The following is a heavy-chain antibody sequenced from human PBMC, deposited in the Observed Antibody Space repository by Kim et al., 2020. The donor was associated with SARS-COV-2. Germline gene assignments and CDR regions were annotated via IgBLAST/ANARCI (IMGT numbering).Heavy chain of an antibody. Sequence: AGSLRLSCAASGFTFSSYSMNWVRQAPGKGLEWVSSISSSSSYIYSADSVKGRYTISRDNAKNSLYLQMNSLRAEDTAVYYCARGISGSIYAPFDYWGQGTLVTVSS. D-gene: IGHD1-26*01. CDR1: GFTFSSYS. J-gene: IGHJ4*02. V-gene: IGHV3-21*04. CDR2: ISSSSSYI. CDR3: ARGISGSIYAPFDY.